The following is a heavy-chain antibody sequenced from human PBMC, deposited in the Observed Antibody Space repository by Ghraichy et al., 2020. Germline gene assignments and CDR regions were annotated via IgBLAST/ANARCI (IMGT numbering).Heavy chain of an antibody. D-gene: IGHD3-22*01. CDR2: IYHSGST. Sequence: SETLSLTCAVSGGSISSGGYSWSWIRQPPGKGLEWIGYIYHSGSTYYNPSLKSRVTISVDRSKNQFSLKLSSVTAADTAVYYCARVKYYDSSGSQYNWFDPWGQGTLVTVSS. J-gene: IGHJ5*02. V-gene: IGHV4-30-2*01. CDR3: ARVKYYDSSGSQYNWFDP. CDR1: GGSISSGGYS.